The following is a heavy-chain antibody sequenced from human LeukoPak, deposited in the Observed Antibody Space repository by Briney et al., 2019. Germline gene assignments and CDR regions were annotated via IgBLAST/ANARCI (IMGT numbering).Heavy chain of an antibody. CDR1: GGSFSGYY. Sequence: PSETLSLTCAVYGGSFSGYYWSWIRQPPGKGLEWIGEINHSGSTNYNPSLKSRVTISVDTSKNQFSLKLSSVTAADTAVYYCARGGYDYVWGSYRSYPYFDYWGQGTLVTVPS. CDR2: INHSGST. D-gene: IGHD3-16*02. J-gene: IGHJ4*02. CDR3: ARGGYDYVWGSYRSYPYFDY. V-gene: IGHV4-34*01.